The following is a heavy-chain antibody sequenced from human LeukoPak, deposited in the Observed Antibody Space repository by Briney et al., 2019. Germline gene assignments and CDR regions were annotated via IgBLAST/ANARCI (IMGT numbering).Heavy chain of an antibody. Sequence: PSEXXXXXXTXXGGSISSXYWSWLRQPPGKGLXWXGYXYYSXTNNYNPSLNTRLPISVPPSNTQFSLKLSSLSAAHTAVYYCARSCSGGSAKLSYYYYYMDVWGKGTTVTVSS. V-gene: IGHV4-59*01. CDR2: XYYSXTN. J-gene: IGHJ6*03. D-gene: IGHD2-15*01. CDR3: ARSCSGGSAKLSYYYYYMDV. CDR1: GGSISSXY.